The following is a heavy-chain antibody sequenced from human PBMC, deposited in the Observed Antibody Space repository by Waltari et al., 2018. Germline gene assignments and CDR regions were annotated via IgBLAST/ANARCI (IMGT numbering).Heavy chain of an antibody. J-gene: IGHJ5*02. CDR1: GGSISRSSYS. Sequence: QLQLQESGPGLMKPSETLSLTCTVSGGSISRSSYSWVWIRQSPGKGLEWIASIYYTGNTYYNPTLGSRVTISGDTSKNQFSLRLSSVTAADTAVYYCARHWKRNGYRFDPWGQGTLVTVSS. V-gene: IGHV4-39*01. CDR2: IYYTGNT. CDR3: ARHWKRNGYRFDP. D-gene: IGHD5-12*01.